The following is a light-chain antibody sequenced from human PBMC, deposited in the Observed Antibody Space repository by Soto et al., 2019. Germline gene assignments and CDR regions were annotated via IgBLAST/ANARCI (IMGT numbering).Light chain of an antibody. CDR1: QSISSW. CDR2: DAS. V-gene: IGKV1-5*01. J-gene: IGKJ4*01. CDR3: QQYNSYSPVT. Sequence: DTQMTQSPSTLSASVGYRVTITCRASQSISSWLAWYQQKPGKAPKLLIYDASSLESGVPSRFSGSGSGTEFTLTISSLQPDDFATYYCQQYNSYSPVTFGGGTKVEIK.